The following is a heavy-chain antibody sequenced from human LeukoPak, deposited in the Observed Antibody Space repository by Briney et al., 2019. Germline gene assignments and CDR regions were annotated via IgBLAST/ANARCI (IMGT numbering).Heavy chain of an antibody. Sequence: SETLSLTCIVSGVSISCGHYYWAWIRQPPGRRLECIASVPYSGSTYYDPSFNGRVTLSVDTSKNQFSLRLNSVTAADTAVYYCARQTIETTLGGVPDYFDSWGQGTPVTVSS. CDR2: VPYSGST. V-gene: IGHV4-39*07. CDR3: ARQTIETTLGGVPDYFDS. J-gene: IGHJ4*02. D-gene: IGHD3-16*01. CDR1: GVSISCGHYY.